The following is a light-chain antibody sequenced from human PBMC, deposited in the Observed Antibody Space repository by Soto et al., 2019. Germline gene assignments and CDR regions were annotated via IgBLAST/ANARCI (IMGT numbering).Light chain of an antibody. V-gene: IGKV3-15*01. CDR3: QQYSSYSAWT. Sequence: EIVMTQSPSTLSVSQGERATLSFRASQNILSNLAWYQQKPGQAPRLLIYGASTRATGIPARFSGSGSGTEFTLIIRSLQPDDIATYYCQQYSSYSAWTFGEGTKVDIK. J-gene: IGKJ1*01. CDR1: QNILSN. CDR2: GAS.